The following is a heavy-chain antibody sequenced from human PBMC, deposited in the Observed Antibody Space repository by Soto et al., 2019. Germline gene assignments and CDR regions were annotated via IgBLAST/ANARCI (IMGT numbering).Heavy chain of an antibody. CDR2: ISTTGNT. CDR3: EGESGGKWSHEAY. D-gene: IGHD1-26*01. V-gene: IGHV4-4*07. Sequence: SETLSLTCAVSGDTITSFSWNWIRQSAGKGLEWIGRISTTGNTHYNPSLESRVTMSLDTSKNQFSPKLTSVTAAETAVYYCEGESGGKWSHEAYWGQGNLVTVSS. J-gene: IGHJ4*02. CDR1: GDTITSFS.